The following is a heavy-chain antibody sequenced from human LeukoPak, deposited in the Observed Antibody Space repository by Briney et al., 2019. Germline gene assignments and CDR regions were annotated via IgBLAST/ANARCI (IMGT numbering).Heavy chain of an antibody. CDR3: ARTPRGYSYGHFDY. J-gene: IGHJ4*02. Sequence: SETLSLACTVSGGSISSSSYYWGWIRQPPGKGLEWIGSIYYSGSTYYNPSLKSRVTISVDTSKNQFSLKLSSVTAADTAVYYCARTPRGYSYGHFDYWGQGTLVTVSS. CDR1: GGSISSSSYY. D-gene: IGHD5-18*01. V-gene: IGHV4-39*01. CDR2: IYYSGST.